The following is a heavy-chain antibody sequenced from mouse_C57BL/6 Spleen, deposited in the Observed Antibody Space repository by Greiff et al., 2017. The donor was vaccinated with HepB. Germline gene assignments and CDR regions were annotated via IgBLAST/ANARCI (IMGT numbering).Heavy chain of an antibody. CDR3: TRVPPYYGSSYGYFDV. D-gene: IGHD1-1*01. J-gene: IGHJ1*03. Sequence: DVMLVESGEGLVKPGGSLKLSCAASGFTFSSYAMSWVRQTPEKRLEWVAYISSGGDYIYYAYTVKGRFTISRDNARNTLYLQMSSLKSEDTAMYYCTRVPPYYGSSYGYFDVWGTGTTVTVSS. CDR2: ISSGGDYI. CDR1: GFTFSSYA. V-gene: IGHV5-9-1*02.